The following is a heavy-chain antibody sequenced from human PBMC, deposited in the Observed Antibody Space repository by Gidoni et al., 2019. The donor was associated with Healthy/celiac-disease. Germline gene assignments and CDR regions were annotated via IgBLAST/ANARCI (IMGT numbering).Heavy chain of an antibody. D-gene: IGHD2-2*01. Sequence: EVQLVQSGAEVKKPGESLKLSCQGSGYSFTSYWIGWVRQMPGKGREWMWIIYPGDSDTRYSPSFQGQVTISADKSISTAYLQWSSLKASDTAMYYCARQREYQRQGGAFDIWGQGTMVTVSS. CDR2: IYPGDSDT. CDR1: GYSFTSYW. CDR3: ARQREYQRQGGAFDI. J-gene: IGHJ3*02. V-gene: IGHV5-51*01.